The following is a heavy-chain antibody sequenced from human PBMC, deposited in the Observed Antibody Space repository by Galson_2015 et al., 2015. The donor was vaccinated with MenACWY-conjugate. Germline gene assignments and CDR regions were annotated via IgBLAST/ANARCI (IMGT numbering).Heavy chain of an antibody. V-gene: IGHV5-51*01. CDR3: ARHPPGGRGMDV. D-gene: IGHD1-26*01. Sequence: QSGAEVKKPGESLKISCKGSGYRFINYWIGWVRQMPGKGLQWMGLIDPVNSNVRYSPSFQGQVTISAGESISTAYLQWSSLKASDTAMYYCARHPPGGRGMDVWGRGTTVTVSS. CDR2: IDPVNSNV. J-gene: IGHJ6*02. CDR1: GYRFINYW.